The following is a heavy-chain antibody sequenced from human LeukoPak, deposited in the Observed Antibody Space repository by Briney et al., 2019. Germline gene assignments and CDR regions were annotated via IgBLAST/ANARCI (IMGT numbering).Heavy chain of an antibody. Sequence: SQTLSLTCAISGDSVSSNSAAWNWIRQSPSRGLEWLGRTNYRSKWYNDYAVSVKSRITINPDTSENQFSLQLNYVTPEDTAVYYSARGTTSVPAASPYYYYYYMDVWGKGTTVTISS. CDR1: GDSVSSNSAA. CDR3: ARGTTSVPAASPYYYYYYMDV. V-gene: IGHV6-1*01. CDR2: TNYRSKWYN. D-gene: IGHD2-2*01. J-gene: IGHJ6*03.